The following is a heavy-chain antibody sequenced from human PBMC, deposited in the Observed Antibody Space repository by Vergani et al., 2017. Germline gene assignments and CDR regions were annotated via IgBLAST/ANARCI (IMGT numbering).Heavy chain of an antibody. Sequence: QMQLVQSGPEVKKPGTSVKVSCKASGFTFTSSAMQWVRQARGQRLEWIGWIVVGSGNTNYAQKFQERVTITRDMSTSTAYMELSSLRSEDTAVYYCAREFYYGSGSYYKNQLLGYFDLWGRGTLVTVSS. J-gene: IGHJ2*01. CDR1: GFTFTSSA. D-gene: IGHD3-10*01. CDR3: AREFYYGSGSYYKNQLLGYFDL. V-gene: IGHV1-58*02. CDR2: IVVGSGNT.